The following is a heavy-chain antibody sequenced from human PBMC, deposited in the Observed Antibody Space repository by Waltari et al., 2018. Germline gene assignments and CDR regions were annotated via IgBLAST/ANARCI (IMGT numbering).Heavy chain of an antibody. CDR2: IYYSGST. CDR3: ARVILTGYYKVGFDY. CDR1: GGSISSYY. J-gene: IGHJ4*02. V-gene: IGHV4-59*01. D-gene: IGHD3-9*01. Sequence: QVQLQESGPGLVKPSETLSLTCTVSGGSISSYYWSWIRQPPGKGLEWIGYIYYSGSTNYNPSLKSRVTISVETSKNQFSPKLSSVTAADTAVYYCARVILTGYYKVGFDYWGQGTLVTVSS.